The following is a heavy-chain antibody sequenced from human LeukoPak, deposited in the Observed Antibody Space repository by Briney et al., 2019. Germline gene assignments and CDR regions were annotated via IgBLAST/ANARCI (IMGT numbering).Heavy chain of an antibody. CDR2: IRYDGSNK. J-gene: IGHJ3*02. D-gene: IGHD2-2*01. CDR3: AKGVVAFYAFDI. CDR1: GFTFSWSG. Sequence: GGSLRLSCAASGFTFSWSGMHRVRQAPGKGLEWVAFIRYDGSNKYYADSVKGRFTISRDNSKNTLYLQMSSLRAEDTAVYYCAKGVVAFYAFDIWGQGTMVTVSS. V-gene: IGHV3-30*02.